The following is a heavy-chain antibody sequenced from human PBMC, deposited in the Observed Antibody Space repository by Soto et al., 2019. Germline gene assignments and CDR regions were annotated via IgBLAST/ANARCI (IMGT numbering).Heavy chain of an antibody. J-gene: IGHJ6*02. CDR1: GFTFDDYA. V-gene: IGHV3-43D*04. CDR3: AKDRGSYSSGWYAYYYYYGMDV. D-gene: IGHD6-19*01. CDR2: ISWDGGST. Sequence: GSLRLSCAASGFTFDDYAMHWVRQAPGKGLEWVSLISWDGGSTYYADSVKGRFTISRDNSKNSLYLQMNSLRAEDTALYYCAKDRGSYSSGWYAYYYYYGMDVWGQGTTVTVSS.